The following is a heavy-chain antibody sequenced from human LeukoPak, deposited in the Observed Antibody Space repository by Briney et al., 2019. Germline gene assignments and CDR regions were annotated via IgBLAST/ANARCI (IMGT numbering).Heavy chain of an antibody. CDR3: ARGGVWFGESGGYYYYGMDV. CDR1: GYTFTSYG. J-gene: IGHJ6*02. CDR2: MNPNSGNT. D-gene: IGHD3-10*01. Sequence: GASVKVSCKASGYTFTSYGISWVRQAPGQGLEWMGWMNPNSGNTGYAQKFQGRVTMTRNTSISTAYMELSSLRSEDTAVYYCARGGVWFGESGGYYYYGMDVWGQGTTVTVSS. V-gene: IGHV1-8*02.